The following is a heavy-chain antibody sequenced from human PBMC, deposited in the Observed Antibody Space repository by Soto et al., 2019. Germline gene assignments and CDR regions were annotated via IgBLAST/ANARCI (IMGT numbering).Heavy chain of an antibody. CDR3: ASGTYGDFSFDY. CDR1: GGSFSGYY. V-gene: IGHV4-34*01. CDR2: INHSGST. Sequence: SETLSLTCAVYGGSFSGYYWSWIRQPPGKGLEWIGEINHSGSTNYNPSLKSRVTISVDTSKNQFSLKLSSVTAADTAVYYCASGTYGDFSFDYWGQGTLVTVSS. J-gene: IGHJ4*02. D-gene: IGHD4-17*01.